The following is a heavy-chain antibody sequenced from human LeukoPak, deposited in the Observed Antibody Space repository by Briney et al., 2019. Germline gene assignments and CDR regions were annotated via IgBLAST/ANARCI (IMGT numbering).Heavy chain of an antibody. D-gene: IGHD3-10*01. CDR3: ASSSGSYPLDY. J-gene: IGHJ4*02. Sequence: SETLSLTCTVSGGSISSNSYYWSWIRQSAGKGLEWIGRIYSSGSTNYNPSLQSRVTISVDSSKNQFSLKLSSVTAADTAVYYCASSSGSYPLDYWGQGTLVTVSS. V-gene: IGHV4-61*10. CDR2: IYSSGST. CDR1: GGSISSNSYY.